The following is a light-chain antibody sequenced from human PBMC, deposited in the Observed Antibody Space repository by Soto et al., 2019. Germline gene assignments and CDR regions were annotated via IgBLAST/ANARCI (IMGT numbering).Light chain of an antibody. CDR1: QSVSSSY. J-gene: IGKJ2*01. V-gene: IGKV3-20*01. Sequence: EIVLTQSPGTLSLSPGERATLSCRASQSVSSSYLAWYQKKPGQAPRLLIYGASSRATGIPDRFSGSGSGTDFTLTISRLEPEDFAVYYCQQYGGSPLYTFGQGTKVEIK. CDR2: GAS. CDR3: QQYGGSPLYT.